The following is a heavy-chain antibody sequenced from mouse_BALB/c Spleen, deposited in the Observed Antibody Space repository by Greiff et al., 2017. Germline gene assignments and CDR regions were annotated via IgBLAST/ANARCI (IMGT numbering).Heavy chain of an antibody. CDR2: ISNGGGST. V-gene: IGHV5-12-2*01. D-gene: IGHD1-1*01. Sequence: DVKLVESGGGLVQPGGSLKLSCAASGFTFSSYTMSWVRQTPEKRLEWVAYISNGGGSTYYPDTVKGRFTISRDNAKNTLYLQMSSLKSEDTAMYYCARQGYGSSLDYWGQGTSVTVSS. CDR1: GFTFSSYT. J-gene: IGHJ4*01. CDR3: ARQGYGSSLDY.